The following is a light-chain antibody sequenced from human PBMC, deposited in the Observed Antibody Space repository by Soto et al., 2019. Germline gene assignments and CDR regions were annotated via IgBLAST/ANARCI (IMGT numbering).Light chain of an antibody. CDR1: QTIRSNY. CDR2: GAS. V-gene: IGKV3-20*01. Sequence: ETVLTQSPGTLSLSPVERATLSCRASQTIRSNYLAWYRQTPGQAPRLLIYGASNRATGIADRFSCSGSGTDFTLIISRLEPEDFALYYCQQYGSSPCTFGQGTKVEIK. CDR3: QQYGSSPCT. J-gene: IGKJ1*01.